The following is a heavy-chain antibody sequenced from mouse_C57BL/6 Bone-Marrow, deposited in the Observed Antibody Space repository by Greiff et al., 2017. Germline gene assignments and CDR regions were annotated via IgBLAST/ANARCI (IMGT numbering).Heavy chain of an antibody. CDR3: ARGVYDYGGAWFAC. CDR1: GYTFTSYW. V-gene: IGHV1-64*01. CDR2: IHPNSGST. Sequence: QVQLQQPGAELVKPGASVKLSCKASGYTFTSYWMHWVKQRPGQGLEWIGMIHPNSGSTNYNEKFKSKATLTVDKSSSTAYMQLSSLTSEDSAVYDCARGVYDYGGAWFACWGQGTLVTVSA. J-gene: IGHJ3*01. D-gene: IGHD2-4*01.